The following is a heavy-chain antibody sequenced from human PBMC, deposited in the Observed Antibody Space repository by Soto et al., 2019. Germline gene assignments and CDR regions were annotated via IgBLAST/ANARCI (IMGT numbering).Heavy chain of an antibody. D-gene: IGHD5-18*01. Sequence: TLSLPSAVAGGSLGGGGDRWILIRQTPGKGLVWIGYIYHSGSTYYNPSLKSRVTISVDRSKNQFSLKLSSVTAADTAVYYCAGARLDTALVRGAYFDYWGQGTLVTVSS. V-gene: IGHV4-30-2*02. J-gene: IGHJ4*02. CDR3: AGARLDTALVRGAYFDY. CDR2: IYHSGST. CDR1: GGSLGGGGDR.